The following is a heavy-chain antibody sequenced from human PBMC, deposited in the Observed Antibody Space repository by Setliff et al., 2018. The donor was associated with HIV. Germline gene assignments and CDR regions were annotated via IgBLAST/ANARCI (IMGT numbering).Heavy chain of an antibody. CDR1: GGSISSNW. CDR2: IYYSGTT. V-gene: IGHV4-28*06. Sequence: SETLSLTCTVSGGSISSNWWGWIRQPPGKGLEWIGYIYYSGTTNYNPSLKSRVTMSVDTSKNQFSLKLNSVTALDTAVYYCARDKPYDSSGYRTLYYWGQGTLVTVSS. J-gene: IGHJ4*02. D-gene: IGHD3-22*01. CDR3: ARDKPYDSSGYRTLYY.